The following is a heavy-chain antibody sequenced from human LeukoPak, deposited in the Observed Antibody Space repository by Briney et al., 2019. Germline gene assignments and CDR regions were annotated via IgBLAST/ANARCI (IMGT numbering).Heavy chain of an antibody. Sequence: GGSLRLSCAASGFTFSNYRMHWLRQTPGKGLEWVAVVSYDGTKKYYAASVKGRFTISRDNSKNPLYLQMNSLRGEDTAVYYCAMLDYGDLISFYFWGQGALVTVSS. D-gene: IGHD4-17*01. J-gene: IGHJ4*02. CDR2: VSYDGTKK. V-gene: IGHV3-30-3*01. CDR1: GFTFSNYR. CDR3: AMLDYGDLISFYF.